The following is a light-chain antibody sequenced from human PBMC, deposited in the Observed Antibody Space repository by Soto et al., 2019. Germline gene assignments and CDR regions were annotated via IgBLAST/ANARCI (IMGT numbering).Light chain of an antibody. CDR1: SSDVGGYIY. Sequence: QSVLTQPASVSWSPGQSITISCTGTSSDVGGYIYVSWYQQHPGKAPKLMIYDVTSRPSGVSYPFSGYNAGNTPSLTILWLQAEDEADYYCSSYTTSSSDVFGTGTKVTVL. CDR2: DVT. V-gene: IGLV2-14*01. J-gene: IGLJ1*01. CDR3: SSYTTSSSDV.